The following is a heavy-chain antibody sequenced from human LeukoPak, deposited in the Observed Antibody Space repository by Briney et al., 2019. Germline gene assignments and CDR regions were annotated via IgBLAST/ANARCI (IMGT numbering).Heavy chain of an antibody. Sequence: GRSLRLSCAASGFTFSSYGMHWVRQAPGKGLEWVAVISYDGDTEYYTDSVKGRFTISRDNSKNTLYLQMSSLRAEDTAVYYCARDAGMASRQPAYWGQGTLVTVSS. J-gene: IGHJ4*02. CDR2: ISYDGDTE. CDR1: GFTFSSYG. D-gene: IGHD6-6*01. CDR3: ARDAGMASRQPAY. V-gene: IGHV3-30*03.